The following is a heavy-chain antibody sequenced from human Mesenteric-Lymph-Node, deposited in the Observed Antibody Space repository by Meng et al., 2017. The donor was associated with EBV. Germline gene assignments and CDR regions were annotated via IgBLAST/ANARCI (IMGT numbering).Heavy chain of an antibody. D-gene: IGHD3-22*01. J-gene: IGHJ4*02. CDR1: GFTFYDFG. CDR3: ARISDYDSSGLDN. V-gene: IGHV1-18*01. CDR2: TNAYNANT. Sequence: QGQLVASGVKGTKPGVSVKCSGKISGFTFYDFGNTWERQCPGQGLEWMGWTNAYNANTDYAQHLQGRVTMNKDTSTSTAYMDLRSLKPDDTAVYYCARISDYDSSGLDNWGQGTLVTVSS.